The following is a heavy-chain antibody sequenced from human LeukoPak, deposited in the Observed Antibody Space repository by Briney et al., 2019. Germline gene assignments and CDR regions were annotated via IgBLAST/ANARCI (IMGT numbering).Heavy chain of an antibody. CDR2: ISGSGGST. V-gene: IGHV3-23*01. D-gene: IGHD1-26*01. Sequence: GGSLRLSCAASGFTFSSYAMSWVRQAPGKGLEWVSAISGSGGSTYYADSVKGRFTISRDNSRNTLYLQMNSLRAEDTAVYYCAKDKDSANWFDPWGRGTLVTVSS. CDR3: AKDKDSANWFDP. CDR1: GFTFSSYA. J-gene: IGHJ5*02.